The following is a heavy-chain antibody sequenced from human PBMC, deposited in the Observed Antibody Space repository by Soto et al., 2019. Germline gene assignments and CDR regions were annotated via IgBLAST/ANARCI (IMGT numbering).Heavy chain of an antibody. CDR1: GGSFSGYY. CDR2: INHSGST. Sequence: SETLSLTCAVYGGSFSGYYWSWIRQPPGKGLEWIGEINHSGSTNYNPSLKSRVTISVDTSKSQFSLKLSSVTAADTAVYYCARFGYCSGGSCYSRVRYYYYYMDVWGKGTKVTVSS. J-gene: IGHJ6*03. D-gene: IGHD2-15*01. V-gene: IGHV4-34*01. CDR3: ARFGYCSGGSCYSRVRYYYYYMDV.